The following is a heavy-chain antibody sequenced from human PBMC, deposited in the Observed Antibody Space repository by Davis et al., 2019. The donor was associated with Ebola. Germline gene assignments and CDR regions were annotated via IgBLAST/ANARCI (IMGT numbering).Heavy chain of an antibody. Sequence: MPGGSLRLSCAVYGGSFSGYYWSWIRQPPGKGLEWIGDINHSGRTNYNPSLKSRVTISVDTSKNKFFLKMSSGTAADTAVYYCAREGRSGYSNWFDPWGQGTLVTVSS. J-gene: IGHJ5*02. CDR2: INHSGRT. D-gene: IGHD3-22*01. CDR1: GGSFSGYY. V-gene: IGHV4-34*01. CDR3: AREGRSGYSNWFDP.